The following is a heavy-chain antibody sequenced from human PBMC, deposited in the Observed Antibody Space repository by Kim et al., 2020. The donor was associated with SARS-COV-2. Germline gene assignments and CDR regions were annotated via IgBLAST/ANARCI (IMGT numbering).Heavy chain of an antibody. Sequence: SETLSLTCTVSGASISGYYWGWIRQPPGKGLEYIGYIFYTGRTNYNPPLKSRVPISFSKSTNQFSLHLNSVTAAATAVYYCARGSAFYYDAGTYFEPWG. V-gene: IGHV4-59*01. J-gene: IGHJ2*01. D-gene: IGHD3-10*01. CDR2: IFYTGRT. CDR1: GASISGYY. CDR3: ARGSAFYYDAGTYFEP.